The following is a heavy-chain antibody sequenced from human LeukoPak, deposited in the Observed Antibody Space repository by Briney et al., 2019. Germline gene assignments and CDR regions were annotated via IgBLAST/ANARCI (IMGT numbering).Heavy chain of an antibody. CDR1: GGTFSSYA. D-gene: IGHD6-13*01. CDR3: ASRGSSSNDAFDI. V-gene: IGHV1-69*13. J-gene: IGHJ3*02. Sequence: VASVKVSCKASGGTFSSYAISWVRQAPGQGLEWMGGIIPIFGRANYAQKFQGRVTITADESTSTAYMELSSLRSEDTAVYYCASRGSSSNDAFDIWGQGTMVTVSS. CDR2: IIPIFGRA.